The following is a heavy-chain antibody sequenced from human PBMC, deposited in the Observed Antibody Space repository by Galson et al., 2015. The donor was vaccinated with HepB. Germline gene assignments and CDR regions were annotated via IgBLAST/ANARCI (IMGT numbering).Heavy chain of an antibody. D-gene: IGHD2-8*01. V-gene: IGHV3-7*01. CDR1: GITFSSYW. CDR3: ATGSLMYAFDI. Sequence: LRLSCAVSGITFSSYWMNWLRQAPGKGLECVASIKPDGTETQYVDPVKGRFTISRDNAKNSLYLQMNSLTVEDTAVYYCATGSLMYAFDIWGRGTKVTVSS. CDR2: IKPDGTET. J-gene: IGHJ3*02.